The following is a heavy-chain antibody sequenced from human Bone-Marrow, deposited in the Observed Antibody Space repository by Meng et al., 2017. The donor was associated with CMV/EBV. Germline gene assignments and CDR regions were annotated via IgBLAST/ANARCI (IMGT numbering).Heavy chain of an antibody. CDR2: LIPIFGTA. V-gene: IGHV1-69*06. Sequence: TFRFYAISLVRQAPGQGLEWMGGLIPIFGTANYAQKFQGRVTITADKSTSTAYMELSSLRSEDTAVYYCARGRITIFGVSPWYYFDYWGQGTLVTVSS. CDR3: ARGRITIFGVSPWYYFDY. D-gene: IGHD3-3*01. J-gene: IGHJ4*02. CDR1: TFRFYA.